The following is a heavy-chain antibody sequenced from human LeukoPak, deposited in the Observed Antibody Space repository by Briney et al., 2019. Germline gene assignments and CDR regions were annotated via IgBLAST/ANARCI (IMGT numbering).Heavy chain of an antibody. D-gene: IGHD2-2*01. J-gene: IGHJ5*02. V-gene: IGHV3-30*18. CDR2: ISYDGSNK. CDR1: GFTFSSYG. CDR3: AKDGSGYCSSRGCNWFDP. Sequence: GGSLRLSCAASGFTFSSYGMHWVRQAPGKGLEWVSVISYDGSNKYYADSVKGRFTISRDNSKNTLYLQMNSLRAEDTAVYYCAKDGSGYCSSRGCNWFDPWGQGTLVTVSS.